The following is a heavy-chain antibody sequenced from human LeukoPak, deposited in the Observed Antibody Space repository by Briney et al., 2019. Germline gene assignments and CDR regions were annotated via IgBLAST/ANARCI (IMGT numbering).Heavy chain of an antibody. CDR1: GFTFSCYA. J-gene: IGHJ5*02. CDR3: AREGNYDPSGFNWFDP. Sequence: GGSLRLSYAASGFTFSCYAMSWVRQAPGKGLEWVSSISSSSSYIYYADSVKGRFTISRDNAKNSLYLQMNSLRAEDTAVYYCAREGNYDPSGFNWFDPWGQGTLVTVSS. V-gene: IGHV3-21*01. D-gene: IGHD3-22*01. CDR2: ISSSSSYI.